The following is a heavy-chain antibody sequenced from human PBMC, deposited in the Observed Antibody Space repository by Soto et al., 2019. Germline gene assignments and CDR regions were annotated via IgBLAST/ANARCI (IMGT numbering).Heavy chain of an antibody. CDR2: ISGSGGST. CDR3: AKSGILDCSGGSCYSAEYYYYYYGMDV. J-gene: IGHJ6*02. CDR1: GSTFSSYA. V-gene: IGHV3-23*01. Sequence: PGGSLRLSCAASGSTFSSYAMSWVRQAPGNGLEWVSAISGSGGSTYYADSVKGRFTISRDNSKNTLYLQMNSLRAEDTAVYYCAKSGILDCSGGSCYSAEYYYYYYGMDVWGQGTTVTAP. D-gene: IGHD2-15*01.